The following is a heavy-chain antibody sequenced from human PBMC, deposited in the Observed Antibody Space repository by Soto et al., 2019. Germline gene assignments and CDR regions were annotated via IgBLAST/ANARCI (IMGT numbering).Heavy chain of an antibody. Sequence: QVQLQESGPGLVKPSQTLSLTCTVSGGSISSGGYYWSWIRQHPGKGLEWIGYIYYSGSTFYNPSHRSRVTISVDTSKDQFSLRLSSVTAADTAVYYCARGPSPGTTSFDSWGQGTLVAVSS. CDR3: ARGPSPGTTSFDS. CDR1: GGSISSGGYY. D-gene: IGHD1-7*01. V-gene: IGHV4-31*03. CDR2: IYYSGST. J-gene: IGHJ4*02.